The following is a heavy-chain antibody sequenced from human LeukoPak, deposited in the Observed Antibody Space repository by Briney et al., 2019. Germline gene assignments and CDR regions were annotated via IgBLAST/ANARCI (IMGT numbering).Heavy chain of an antibody. CDR3: ARHSARGYCSGGSCYGSPLTGASAFDI. CDR2: IYPGGSDT. D-gene: IGHD2-15*01. V-gene: IGHV5-51*01. Sequence: GASLKISCKGSGYSFTSYWIGWVRQMPGKGLEWMGIIYPGGSDTRYSPSFQGQVTISADKSISTAYLQWSSLKASDTAMYYCARHSARGYCSGGSCYGSPLTGASAFDIWGQGTMVTVSS. J-gene: IGHJ3*02. CDR1: GYSFTSYW.